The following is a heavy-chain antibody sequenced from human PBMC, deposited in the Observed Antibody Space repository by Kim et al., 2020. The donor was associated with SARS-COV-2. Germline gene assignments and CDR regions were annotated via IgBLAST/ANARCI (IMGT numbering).Heavy chain of an antibody. D-gene: IGHD3-10*01. CDR3: ARVGIGYYGSGEQGDY. J-gene: IGHJ4*02. Sequence: SVKGRFTISRDNSKNTLYLQMNSLRAEDTAVYYCARVGIGYYGSGEQGDYWGQGTLVTVSS. V-gene: IGHV3-53*01.